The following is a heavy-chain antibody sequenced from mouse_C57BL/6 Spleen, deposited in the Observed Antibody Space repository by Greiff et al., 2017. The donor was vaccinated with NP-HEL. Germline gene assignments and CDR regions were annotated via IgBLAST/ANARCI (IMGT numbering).Heavy chain of an antibody. CDR2: IHPNSGST. J-gene: IGHJ2*01. D-gene: IGHD2-4*01. Sequence: VQLQQPGAELVKPGASVKLSCKASGYTFTSYWMHWVKQRPGQGLEWIGMIHPNSGSTNYNEKFKSKATLTVDKSSSTAYMQLSSLTSEDSAVYYCARPDYDNYYFDYWGQGTTLTVSS. CDR1: GYTFTSYW. CDR3: ARPDYDNYYFDY. V-gene: IGHV1-64*01.